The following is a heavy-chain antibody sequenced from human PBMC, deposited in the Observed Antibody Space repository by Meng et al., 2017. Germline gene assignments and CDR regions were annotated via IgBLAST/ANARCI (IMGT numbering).Heavy chain of an antibody. J-gene: IGHJ5*02. V-gene: IGHV3-21*01. CDR3: AKDKEDSSSWYFPWFDP. CDR2: ISSSSSYI. Sequence: GGSLRLSCAASGFTFSSYSMNWVRQAPGKGLEWVSSISSSSSYIYYADSVKGRFTISRDNAKNSLYLQMNSLRAEDTAVYYCAKDKEDSSSWYFPWFDPWGQGTLVTVSS. CDR1: GFTFSSYS. D-gene: IGHD6-13*01.